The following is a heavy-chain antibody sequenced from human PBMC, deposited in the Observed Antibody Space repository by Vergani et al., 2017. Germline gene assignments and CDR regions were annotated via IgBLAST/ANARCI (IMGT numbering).Heavy chain of an antibody. CDR1: GFTFSSYG. Sequence: QVQLVESGGGVVQTGGSLRLSCAASGFTFSSYGMHWVRQAPGKGLEWVAFIRYDGSNKYYADSVKGRFTISRDNSKNTLYLQMNSLRAEDTAVYYCAKVVVVVPAGRQGYYGMDVWGQGTTVTVSS. D-gene: IGHD2-2*01. V-gene: IGHV3-30*02. J-gene: IGHJ6*02. CDR3: AKVVVVVPAGRQGYYGMDV. CDR2: IRYDGSNK.